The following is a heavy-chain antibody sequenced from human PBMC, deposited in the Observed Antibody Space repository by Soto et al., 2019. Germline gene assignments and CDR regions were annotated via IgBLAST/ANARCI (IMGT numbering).Heavy chain of an antibody. CDR1: GYTFTSYY. J-gene: IGHJ4*02. D-gene: IGHD5-12*01. Sequence: ASVKVSCKASGYTFTSYYMPWVRQAPGQGLEWMGIINPSGGSTSYAQKFQGRVTMTRDTSTSTVYMELSSLRSEDTAVYYCARETREDIVATILLDYWGQGTLVTVSS. V-gene: IGHV1-46*01. CDR3: ARETREDIVATILLDY. CDR2: INPSGGST.